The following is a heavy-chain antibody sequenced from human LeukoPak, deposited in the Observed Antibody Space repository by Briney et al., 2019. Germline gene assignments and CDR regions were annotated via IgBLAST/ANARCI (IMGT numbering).Heavy chain of an antibody. CDR2: INWNGRST. CDR3: ARDRHKYNYDSGGYPPY. D-gene: IGHD3-22*01. V-gene: IGHV3-20*04. Sequence: GGSLRLSCVASGFPFDDYGVSWVRQAPGKGLEWVSGINWNGRSTGYADSVKGRFTISRDNAKNSLYLQMNTLRAEDTAVYYCARDRHKYNYDSGGYPPYWGQGTLVTVSS. CDR1: GFPFDDYG. J-gene: IGHJ4*02.